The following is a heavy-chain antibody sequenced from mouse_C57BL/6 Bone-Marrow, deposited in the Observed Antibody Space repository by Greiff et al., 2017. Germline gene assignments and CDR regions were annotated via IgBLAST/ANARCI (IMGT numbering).Heavy chain of an antibody. CDR2: IDPSDSYT. V-gene: IGHV1-50*01. J-gene: IGHJ3*01. CDR1: GYTFTSYW. CDR3: ARLRRAWFAY. D-gene: IGHD2-12*01. Sequence: VQLQESGAELVKPGASVKLSCKASGYTFTSYWMQWVKQRPGQGLEWIGEIDPSDSYTNYNQKFKGKATLTVDTSSSTAYMQLSSLTSEDSAVYYCARLRRAWFAYWGQGTLVTVSA.